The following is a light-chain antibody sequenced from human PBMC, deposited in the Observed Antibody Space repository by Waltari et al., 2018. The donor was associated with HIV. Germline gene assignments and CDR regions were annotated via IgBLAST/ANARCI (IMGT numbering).Light chain of an antibody. V-gene: IGLV1-47*01. CDR2: RND. J-gene: IGLJ3*02. Sequence: QPKMPQAPSASNTPGPRITMSFSGSKSNIGNNFIYWYQQIPGAAPRLVMARNDQRPAGVPDRFSGTKSGTSAFLAITNLRLDDEATYVCASWDDNLRHWVFGGGTKLTVL. CDR3: ASWDDNLRHWV. CDR1: KSNIGNNF.